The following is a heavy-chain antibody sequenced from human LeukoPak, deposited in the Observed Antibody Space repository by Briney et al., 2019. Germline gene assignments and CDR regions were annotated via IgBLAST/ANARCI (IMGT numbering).Heavy chain of an antibody. J-gene: IGHJ4*02. Sequence: GGSLRLSCAASGITFSSYGMHWVRQAPGKGLVWVSYISGDGSSTTYADSVKGRFTISRDNAKNTLDLQMSSLRAEDTAVYYCARGGWGTAIDYWAQGTLVTVSS. CDR3: ARGGWGTAIDY. V-gene: IGHV3-74*01. CDR2: ISGDGSST. CDR1: GITFSSYG. D-gene: IGHD1-7*01.